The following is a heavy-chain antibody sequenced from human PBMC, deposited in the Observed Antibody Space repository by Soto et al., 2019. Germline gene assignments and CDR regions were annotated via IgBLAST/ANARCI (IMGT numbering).Heavy chain of an antibody. D-gene: IGHD3-22*01. CDR1: GFTFGDYA. J-gene: IGHJ4*02. CDR3: TRTYYYDSSGYLPPRDY. V-gene: IGHV3-49*03. CDR2: IRGKAYGGTT. Sequence: GGSLRLSCTASGFTFGDYAMSWFRQAPGKGLEWVGFIRGKAYGGTTEYAASVKGRFTISRDDSKSIAYLQMNSLKTEDTAVYYCTRTYYYDSSGYLPPRDYWGQGTLVTVSS.